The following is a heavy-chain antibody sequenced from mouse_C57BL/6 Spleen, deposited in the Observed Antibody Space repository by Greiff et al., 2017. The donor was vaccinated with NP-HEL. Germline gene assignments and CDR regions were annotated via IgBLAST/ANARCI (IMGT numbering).Heavy chain of an antibody. V-gene: IGHV5-4*01. CDR1: GFTFSSYA. D-gene: IGHD4-1*01. CDR3: ASQAPNWYYFDY. Sequence: EVQLVESGGGLVKPGGSLKLSCAASGFTFSSYAMSWVRQTPEKRLEWVATISDGGSYTYYPDNVKGRFTISRDNAKNNLYLQISHLKSEDTAMYDCASQAPNWYYFDYWGQGTTLTVSS. J-gene: IGHJ2*01. CDR2: ISDGGSYT.